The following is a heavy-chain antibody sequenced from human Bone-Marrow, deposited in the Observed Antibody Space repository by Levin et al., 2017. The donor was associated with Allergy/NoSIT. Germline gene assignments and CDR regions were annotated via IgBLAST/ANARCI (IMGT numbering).Heavy chain of an antibody. D-gene: IGHD6-13*01. CDR3: ARGSSSWYGDKPNDAFDI. Sequence: PSETLSLTCTVSGGSISSYYWSWIRQPPGKGLEWIGYIYYSGSTNYNPSLKSRVTISVDTSKNQFSLKLSSVTAADTAVYYCARGSSSWYGDKPNDAFDIWGQGTMVTVSS. J-gene: IGHJ3*02. V-gene: IGHV4-59*01. CDR1: GGSISSYY. CDR2: IYYSGST.